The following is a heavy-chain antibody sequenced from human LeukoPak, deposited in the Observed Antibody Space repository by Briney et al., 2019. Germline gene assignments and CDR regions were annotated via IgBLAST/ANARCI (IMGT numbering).Heavy chain of an antibody. CDR2: IYSGGST. V-gene: IGHV3-66*01. D-gene: IGHD1-1*01. Sequence: GGSLRLSCAASGLTVSSNYMSWVRQAPGKGLEWVSVIYSGGSTYYADSVKGRFTISRDNSKNTLYLQMNSLRAEDTAVYYCARDGWNDVGYYYYGMDVWGQGTTVTVSS. J-gene: IGHJ6*02. CDR1: GLTVSSNY. CDR3: ARDGWNDVGYYYYGMDV.